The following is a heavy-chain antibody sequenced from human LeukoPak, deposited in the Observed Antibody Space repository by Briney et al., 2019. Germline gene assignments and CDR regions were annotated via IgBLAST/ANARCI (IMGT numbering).Heavy chain of an antibody. CDR1: GFTFSSYA. CDR3: ARDESFDY. Sequence: SGGSLRLSCAASGFTFSSYAMHWVRQAPGKGLEWVAVISYDGSNKYYADSVKGRFTISRDNSKNTLYLQMNSLRAEDTAVYYCARDESFDYWGQGTLVAVSS. V-gene: IGHV3-30-3*01. CDR2: ISYDGSNK. J-gene: IGHJ4*02.